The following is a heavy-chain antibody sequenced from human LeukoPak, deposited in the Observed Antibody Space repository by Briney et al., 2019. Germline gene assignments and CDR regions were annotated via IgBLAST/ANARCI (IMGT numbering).Heavy chain of an antibody. J-gene: IGHJ4*02. V-gene: IGHV1-18*01. CDR1: GYTFTSYG. CDR3: AMGRPEVHDLFDH. Sequence: ASVKVSCKASGYTFTSYGISWVRQAPGQGLEWMGWISAYNGNTNYAQKLQGRVTMTRDMSTSTVYMELNSLRSEDTAVYYCAMGRPEVHDLFDHWGQGTLVTVSS. CDR2: ISAYNGNT. D-gene: IGHD1-1*01.